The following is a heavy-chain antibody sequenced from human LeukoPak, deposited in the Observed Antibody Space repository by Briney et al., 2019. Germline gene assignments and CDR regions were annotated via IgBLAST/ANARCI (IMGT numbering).Heavy chain of an antibody. CDR3: ARQTGSGLFTLP. J-gene: IGHJ4*02. CDR1: GGSISSYY. D-gene: IGHD3/OR15-3a*01. Sequence: SETLSLTCTVSGGSISSYYWSWLRQPPGKGLEWIGSIYYTGNTYYNASLKSRVTISIDTSKNQISLRLTSVTATDTAMYYCARQTGSGLFTLPGGQGTLVTVSS. V-gene: IGHV4-59*04. CDR2: IYYTGNT.